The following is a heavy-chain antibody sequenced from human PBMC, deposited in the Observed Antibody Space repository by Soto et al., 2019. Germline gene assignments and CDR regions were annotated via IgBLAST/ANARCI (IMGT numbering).Heavy chain of an antibody. D-gene: IGHD2-15*01. CDR2: IYYSGST. CDR1: GGSISSGGYY. J-gene: IGHJ5*02. V-gene: IGHV4-31*03. Sequence: SETLSLTCTVSGGSISSGGYYWSWIRQHPGKGLEWIGYIYYSGSTYYNPSLKSRVTISVDTSKNQFSLKLSSVTAADTAVYYCARAQDIVVVVADFLFDPWGQGTLVTVSS. CDR3: ARAQDIVVVVADFLFDP.